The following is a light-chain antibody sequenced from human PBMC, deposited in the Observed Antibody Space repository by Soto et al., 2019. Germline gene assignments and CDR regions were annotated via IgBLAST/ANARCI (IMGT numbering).Light chain of an antibody. J-gene: IGKJ1*01. Sequence: EIVMTQSPATLSVSPGERATLSCRASQSVSSNLAWYQQKPGQAPRLLIYGASTRATGTPARFSGSGSGTEFTLTISSLQSEDFAVYYCQQYNNWLWTFGQGTKV. CDR2: GAS. V-gene: IGKV3-15*01. CDR3: QQYNNWLWT. CDR1: QSVSSN.